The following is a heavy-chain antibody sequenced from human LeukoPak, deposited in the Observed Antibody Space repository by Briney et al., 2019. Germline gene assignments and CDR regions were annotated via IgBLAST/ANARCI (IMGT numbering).Heavy chain of an antibody. D-gene: IGHD3-10*01. Sequence: GASVKVSCKASGYTFTGYYMHWVRQAPGQGLEWMGWINPNSGGTNYAQKFQGRVTMTRDTSISTAYMELSRLRSDDTAVYYCARGGIYGSGSYRFYWYFDLWGRGTLVTVSS. CDR3: ARGGIYGSGSYRFYWYFDL. CDR2: INPNSGGT. V-gene: IGHV1-2*02. CDR1: GYTFTGYY. J-gene: IGHJ2*01.